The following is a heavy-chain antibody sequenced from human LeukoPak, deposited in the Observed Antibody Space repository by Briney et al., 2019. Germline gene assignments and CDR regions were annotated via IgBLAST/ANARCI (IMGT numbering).Heavy chain of an antibody. CDR3: ARDGRGDGDNGAYEAFDI. Sequence: GSSVKVSCKASGGTFSSYAISWVRQAPGQGLEWMGGIIPIFGTANYAQKFQGRVTITTDESTSTAYMELSSLRSEDTAVYYCARDGRGDGDNGAYEAFDIWGQGTMVTVSS. J-gene: IGHJ3*02. CDR2: IIPIFGTA. V-gene: IGHV1-69*05. CDR1: GGTFSSYA. D-gene: IGHD4-17*01.